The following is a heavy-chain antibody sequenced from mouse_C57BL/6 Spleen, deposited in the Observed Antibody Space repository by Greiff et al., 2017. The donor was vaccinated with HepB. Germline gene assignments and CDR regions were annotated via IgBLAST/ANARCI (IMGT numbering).Heavy chain of an antibody. D-gene: IGHD2-4*01. V-gene: IGHV1-64*01. CDR1: GYTFTSYW. Sequence: QVQLQQPGAELVKPGASVKLSCKASGYTFTSYWMHWVKQRPGQGLEWIGMIHPNSGSTNYNEKFKSKATLTVDKSSSTAYMQLSSLTSEDSAVYYCAIYDYDGTHSFDYWGQGTTLTVSS. CDR3: AIYDYDGTHSFDY. CDR2: IHPNSGST. J-gene: IGHJ2*01.